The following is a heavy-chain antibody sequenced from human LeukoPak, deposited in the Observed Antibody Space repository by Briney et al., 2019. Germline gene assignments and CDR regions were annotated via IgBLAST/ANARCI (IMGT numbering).Heavy chain of an antibody. CDR2: INQDGSVI. J-gene: IGHJ4*02. CDR1: GFTFSSYW. Sequence: GGSLRLSCAASGFTFSSYWMSWVRQAPGKGLDWVASINQDGSVIHYVDSVKGRFIISRDNAKQSLSLQMNSLRADDTAMYYCARLLGEATIYDLWGQGTPVTVSS. D-gene: IGHD3-16*01. CDR3: ARLLGEATIYDL. V-gene: IGHV3-7*01.